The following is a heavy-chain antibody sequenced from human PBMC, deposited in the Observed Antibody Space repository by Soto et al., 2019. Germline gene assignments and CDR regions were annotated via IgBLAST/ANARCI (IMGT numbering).Heavy chain of an antibody. J-gene: IGHJ6*02. CDR3: ARGNWSYYYGFDV. Sequence: LRLSCAASEFTFDKYYMTWVRQAPGKGPEWVANIKPDGSEQYYVDSVKGRFTISRDNANNSLYLQMNSLRAEDTAVYFCARGNWSYYYGFDVWGQRTSVTVSS. D-gene: IGHD1-20*01. V-gene: IGHV3-7*01. CDR1: EFTFDKYY. CDR2: IKPDGSEQ.